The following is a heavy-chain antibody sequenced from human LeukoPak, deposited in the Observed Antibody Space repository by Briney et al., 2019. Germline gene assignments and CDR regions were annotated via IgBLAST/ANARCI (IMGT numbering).Heavy chain of an antibody. Sequence: SVKVSCKASGYTFTSYGISRVRQAPGQGLEWMGGIIPIFGTANYAQKFQGRVTITADESTSTAYMELSSLRPEDTAVYYCALAITMVRGVIDYWGQGTLVTVSS. CDR1: GYTFTSYG. D-gene: IGHD3-10*01. CDR2: IIPIFGTA. V-gene: IGHV1-69*13. CDR3: ALAITMVRGVIDY. J-gene: IGHJ4*02.